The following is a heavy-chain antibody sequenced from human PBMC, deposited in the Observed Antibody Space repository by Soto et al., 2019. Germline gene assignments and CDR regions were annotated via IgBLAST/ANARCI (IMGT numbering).Heavy chain of an antibody. CDR3: ARAHYGDYGYGMDV. Sequence: QLQLQESGSGLVKPSQTLSLTCAVSGGSISSGGYSWSWIRQPPGKGLEWIGYIYHSGSTYYNPSLKSRVNISVDRSKNQFSLKLSSVTAAGTAVYYCARAHYGDYGYGMDVWGQGTTVTVSS. CDR2: IYHSGST. CDR1: GGSISSGGYS. J-gene: IGHJ6*02. D-gene: IGHD4-17*01. V-gene: IGHV4-30-2*01.